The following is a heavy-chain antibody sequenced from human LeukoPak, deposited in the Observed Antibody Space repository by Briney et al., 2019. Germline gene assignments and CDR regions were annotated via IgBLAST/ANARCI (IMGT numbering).Heavy chain of an antibody. D-gene: IGHD3-22*01. CDR1: GGSISNGGYY. J-gene: IGHJ4*02. V-gene: IGHV4-31*03. CDR3: AKTNDDRSGYYYFDP. CDR2: IYYSGST. Sequence: SETLSLTCTVSGGSISNGGYYWSWIRQHPGKGLEWIGYIYYSGSTYYTPSLKSRVTISVDTSKNQFSLKLSSVTAADTAVYYCAKTNDDRSGYYYFDPWGQGTLVTVSS.